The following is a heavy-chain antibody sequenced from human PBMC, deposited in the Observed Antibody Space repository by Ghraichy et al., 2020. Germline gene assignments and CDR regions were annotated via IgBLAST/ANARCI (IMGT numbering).Heavy chain of an antibody. CDR3: ARDDYDYSDYYGMDV. J-gene: IGHJ6*02. Sequence: LSLTCAASGFTFSSYSMNWVRQAPGKGLEWVSYISSSSSTIYYADSVKGRFTISRDNAKNSLYLQMNSLRAEDTAVYYCARDDYDYSDYYGMDVWGQGTTVTVSS. CDR2: ISSSSSTI. D-gene: IGHD4-11*01. CDR1: GFTFSSYS. V-gene: IGHV3-48*04.